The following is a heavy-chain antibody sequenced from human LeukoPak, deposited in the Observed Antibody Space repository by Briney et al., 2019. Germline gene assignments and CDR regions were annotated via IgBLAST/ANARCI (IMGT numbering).Heavy chain of an antibody. D-gene: IGHD2-21*02. J-gene: IGHJ3*02. Sequence: GRSLRLSCAASGFTFSNYAMHWVRQAPGKGLEWVAVISYDGSKKYYADSVKGRFTISRDNSKNTLYLQMNSLRAEDTAVYYCAKRVVVTAISHDAFDIWGQGTMVTVSS. V-gene: IGHV3-30*01. CDR3: AKRVVVTAISHDAFDI. CDR1: GFTFSNYA. CDR2: ISYDGSKK.